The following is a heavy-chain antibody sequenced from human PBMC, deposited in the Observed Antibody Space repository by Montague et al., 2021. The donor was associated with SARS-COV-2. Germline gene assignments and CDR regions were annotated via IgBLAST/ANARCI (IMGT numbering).Heavy chain of an antibody. CDR3: ATGTRMYGMYF. Sequence: TLSLTCVVSGGSVSSGDYSWSWIRQSPGKGLEWIGYIYQSGSAYYNPSLKSRVTISIDTSNNQFSLNLRSVTAADTGLYYCATGTRMYGMYFWGQGTTVTVSS. D-gene: IGHD3-10*01. CDR1: GGSVSSGDYS. V-gene: IGHV4-30-2*06. CDR2: IYQSGSA. J-gene: IGHJ6*02.